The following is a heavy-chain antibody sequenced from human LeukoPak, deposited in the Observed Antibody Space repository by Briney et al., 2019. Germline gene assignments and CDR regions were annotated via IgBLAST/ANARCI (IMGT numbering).Heavy chain of an antibody. Sequence: GESLKISCKGLEYTFDTYWIGWVRQMPGKGLEWMGIIYPGDSDTRYSPSFQGQVTISADKSISTAYLQWSSLQASDTAMYYCARQAATAYDYFDFWGQGTLVTVSS. CDR2: IYPGDSDT. J-gene: IGHJ4*01. D-gene: IGHD1-1*01. V-gene: IGHV5-51*01. CDR3: ARQAATAYDYFDF. CDR1: EYTFDTYW.